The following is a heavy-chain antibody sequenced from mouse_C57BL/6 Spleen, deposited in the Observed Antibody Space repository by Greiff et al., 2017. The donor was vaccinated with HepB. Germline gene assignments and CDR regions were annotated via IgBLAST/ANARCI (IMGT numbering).Heavy chain of an antibody. CDR3: ARDYGSRRGYWYFDV. J-gene: IGHJ1*03. CDR2: ISYDGSN. V-gene: IGHV3-6*01. D-gene: IGHD1-1*01. CDR1: GYSITSGYY. Sequence: EVQLQESGPGLVKPSQSLSLTCSVTGYSITSGYYWNWIRQFPGNKLEWMGYISYDGSNNYNPSLKNRISITRDTSKNQFFLKLNSVTTEDTATYYCARDYGSRRGYWYFDVWGTGTTVTVSS.